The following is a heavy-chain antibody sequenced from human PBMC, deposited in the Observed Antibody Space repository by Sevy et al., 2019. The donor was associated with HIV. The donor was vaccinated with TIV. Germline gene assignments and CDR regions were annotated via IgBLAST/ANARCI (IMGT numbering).Heavy chain of an antibody. D-gene: IGHD3-22*01. Sequence: GGSLRLSCTASGFTFGDYAMSWFRQAPAKGLEWVGFISSKAYGGTTEYAASVKGRFTISRDDSKSIAYLQMNSLKTEDTAVYYCAITTSYYYDSTIGAFDIWGQGTMVTVSS. CDR2: ISSKAYGGTT. CDR3: AITTSYYYDSTIGAFDI. V-gene: IGHV3-49*03. CDR1: GFTFGDYA. J-gene: IGHJ3*02.